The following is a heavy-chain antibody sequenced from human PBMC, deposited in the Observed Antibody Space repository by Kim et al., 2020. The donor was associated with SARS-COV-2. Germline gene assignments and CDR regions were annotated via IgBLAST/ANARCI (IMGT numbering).Heavy chain of an antibody. J-gene: IGHJ3*02. V-gene: IGHV3-48*03. CDR3: ASLRYSSSSRDI. CDR1: GFTFSSYE. Sequence: GGSLRLSCAASGFTFSSYEMNWVRQAPGKGLEWVSYISSSGSTIYYADSVKGRFTISRDNAKNSLYLQMNSLRAEDTAVYYCASLRYSSSSRDIWGQGTMVTVSS. D-gene: IGHD6-6*01. CDR2: ISSSGSTI.